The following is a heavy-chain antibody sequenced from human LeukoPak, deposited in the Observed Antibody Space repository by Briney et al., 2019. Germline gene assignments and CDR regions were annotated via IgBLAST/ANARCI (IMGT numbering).Heavy chain of an antibody. V-gene: IGHV3-21*01. CDR3: ARDNYYYDSSGYYVY. Sequence: GGSLRLSCAASGFTFSSYSMNWVRQAPGKGLGWVSSISSSSSYIYYADSVKGRFTISRDNAKNSLYLQMNSLRAEDTAVYYCARDNYYYDSSGYYVYWGQGTLVTVSS. CDR1: GFTFSSYS. J-gene: IGHJ4*02. CDR2: ISSSSSYI. D-gene: IGHD3-22*01.